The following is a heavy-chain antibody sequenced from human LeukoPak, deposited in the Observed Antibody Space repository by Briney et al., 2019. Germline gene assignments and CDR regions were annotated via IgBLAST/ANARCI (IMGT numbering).Heavy chain of an antibody. D-gene: IGHD6-13*01. CDR3: ARALSSGYSSSLFDY. CDR2: IYSGGNT. Sequence: GGSLRLSCAASGFTVSSNYMSWVRQAPGKGLEWVSVIYSGGNTYYADSVKGRFTISRDNSKNTLYLQMSSLRAEDTAVYYCARALSSGYSSSLFDYWGQGTLVIVSS. CDR1: GFTVSSNY. J-gene: IGHJ4*02. V-gene: IGHV3-53*01.